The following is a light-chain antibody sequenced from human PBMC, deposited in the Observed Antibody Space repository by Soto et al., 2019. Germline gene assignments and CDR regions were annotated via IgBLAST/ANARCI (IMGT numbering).Light chain of an antibody. Sequence: EIVMTQSPATLSVSPGERATLSCRASQSVSSNLAWYQQKPGQAPRLLIYGAYTRATAIPARFSGSGSGTELTLTISSLPSEDFAVYYCQQYNNWPPWTFGQGTKVEIK. CDR1: QSVSSN. V-gene: IGKV3-15*01. CDR3: QQYNNWPPWT. J-gene: IGKJ1*01. CDR2: GAY.